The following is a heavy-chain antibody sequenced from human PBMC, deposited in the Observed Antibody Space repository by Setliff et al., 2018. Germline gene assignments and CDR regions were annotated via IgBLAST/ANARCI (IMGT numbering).Heavy chain of an antibody. CDR1: GYTFTSYG. Sequence: ASVKVSCKASGYTFTSYGFSWVRQAPGQGLEWMGWISVYNGKTKYAQKFQGRVTMTRNTSISTAYMELSSLRSEDTAVYYCARTLVGATWVDYWGQGTLVTVSS. D-gene: IGHD1-26*01. CDR2: ISVYNGKT. J-gene: IGHJ4*02. V-gene: IGHV1-18*01. CDR3: ARTLVGATWVDY.